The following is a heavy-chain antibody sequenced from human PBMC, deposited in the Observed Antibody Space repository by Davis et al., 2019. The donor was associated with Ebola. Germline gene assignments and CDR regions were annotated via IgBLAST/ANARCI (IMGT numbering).Heavy chain of an antibody. CDR3: ARDLDSSSWNPHPSVDY. Sequence: ASVKVSCKASGYTFTSYGISWVRQAPGQGLEWMGWISAYNGNTNYAQKLQGRVTMTTDTSTSTAYMELRSLRSDDTAVYYCARDLDSSSWNPHPSVDYWGQGTLVTVSS. CDR2: ISAYNGNT. D-gene: IGHD6-13*01. J-gene: IGHJ4*02. CDR1: GYTFTSYG. V-gene: IGHV1-18*01.